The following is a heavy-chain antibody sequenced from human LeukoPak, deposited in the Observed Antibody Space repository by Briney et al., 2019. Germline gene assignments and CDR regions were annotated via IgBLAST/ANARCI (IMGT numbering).Heavy chain of an antibody. J-gene: IGHJ5*02. Sequence: KTSETLSLTCTVSGSSISSSSYYWGWIRQPPGKGLEWIGSIYYSGSTYYNPSLKSRVTISVDTSKNQFSLKLSSVTAADTAVYYCARLHSGSYYTWGQGTLVTVSS. V-gene: IGHV4-39*01. D-gene: IGHD1-26*01. CDR3: ARLHSGSYYT. CDR1: GSSISSSSYY. CDR2: IYYSGST.